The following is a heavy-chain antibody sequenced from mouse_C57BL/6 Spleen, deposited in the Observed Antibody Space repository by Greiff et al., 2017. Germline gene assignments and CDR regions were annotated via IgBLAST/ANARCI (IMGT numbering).Heavy chain of an antibody. V-gene: IGHV1-82*01. Sequence: VQLQESGPELVKPGASVKISCKASGYAFSSSWMNWVKQRPGKGLEWIGRIYPGDGDTNYNGKFKGKATLTADKSSSTAYMQLSSLTSEDSAVYFCARLYDYDDYFDYWGQGTTLTVSS. CDR2: IYPGDGDT. J-gene: IGHJ2*01. CDR3: ARLYDYDDYFDY. CDR1: GYAFSSSW. D-gene: IGHD2-4*01.